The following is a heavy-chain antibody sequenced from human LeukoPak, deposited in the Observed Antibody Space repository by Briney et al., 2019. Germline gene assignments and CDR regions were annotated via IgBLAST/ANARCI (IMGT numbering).Heavy chain of an antibody. J-gene: IGHJ4*02. CDR3: ARDEGIWFGELFDWPRPSDY. CDR2: INSDGSST. CDR1: GFTFSSYW. Sequence: GGSLRLSCAASGFTFSSYWMHWVRQAPGKGLVWVSRINSDGSSTSYADSVKGRFTISRDNAKNTLYLQMNSLRAEDTAVYYCARDEGIWFGELFDWPRPSDYWGQGTLVTVSS. V-gene: IGHV3-74*01. D-gene: IGHD3-10*01.